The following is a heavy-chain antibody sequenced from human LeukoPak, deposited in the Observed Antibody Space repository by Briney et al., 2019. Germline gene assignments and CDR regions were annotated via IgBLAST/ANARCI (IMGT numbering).Heavy chain of an antibody. CDR3: AKEFWGYDAFDI. V-gene: IGHV3-30*02. CDR1: GFTFSSYG. Sequence: GGPLRLSCAASGFTFSSYGMHWVRQAPGKGLEWVAFIRYDGSNKYYADSVKGRFTISRDNSKNTLYLQMNSLRAEDTAVYYCAKEFWGYDAFDIWGQGTMVTVSS. J-gene: IGHJ3*02. CDR2: IRYDGSNK. D-gene: IGHD7-27*01.